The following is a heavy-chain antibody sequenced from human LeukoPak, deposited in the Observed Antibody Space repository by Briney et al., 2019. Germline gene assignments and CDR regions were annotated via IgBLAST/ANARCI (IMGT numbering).Heavy chain of an antibody. CDR2: ISWNSGSI. CDR3: ARDVSVNKVTTPFDH. Sequence: GGSLRLSCAASGFTFDDYAMHWVRQAPGKGLEWVSGISWNSGSIGYADSVKGRFTISRDNAKQSLYLQMNSLRVEDTAIYYCARDVSVNKVTTPFDHWGQGTLVTVAS. V-gene: IGHV3-9*01. CDR1: GFTFDDYA. J-gene: IGHJ4*02. D-gene: IGHD1/OR15-1a*01.